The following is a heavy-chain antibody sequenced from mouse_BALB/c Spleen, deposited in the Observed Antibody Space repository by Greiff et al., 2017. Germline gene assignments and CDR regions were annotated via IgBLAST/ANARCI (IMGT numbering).Heavy chain of an antibody. CDR1: GYTFTSYV. Sequence: EVQLHQSGPELVKPGASVKMSCKASGYTFTSYVMHWVKQKPGQGLEWIGYINPYNDGTKYNEKFKGKATLTSDKSSSTAYMELSSLTSEDSAVYYCARHGNYEGSAMDYWGQGTSVTVSS. CDR2: INPYNDGT. CDR3: ARHGNYEGSAMDY. D-gene: IGHD2-1*01. V-gene: IGHV1-14*01. J-gene: IGHJ4*01.